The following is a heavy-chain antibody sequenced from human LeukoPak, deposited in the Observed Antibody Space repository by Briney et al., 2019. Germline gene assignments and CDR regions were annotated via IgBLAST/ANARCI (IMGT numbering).Heavy chain of an antibody. CDR3: ARARGYNYGYVDY. J-gene: IGHJ4*02. D-gene: IGHD5-18*01. CDR2: MNPNSGDT. V-gene: IGHV1-8*01. Sequence: EASVKVSCKASGYTFTSYHINWVRQATGQGLEWMGWMNPNSGDTGYAQNFQGRLNMTRNTSKSTAYMELSSLGSEDTAVYYCARARGYNYGYVDYWGQGTLVIVSS. CDR1: GYTFTSYH.